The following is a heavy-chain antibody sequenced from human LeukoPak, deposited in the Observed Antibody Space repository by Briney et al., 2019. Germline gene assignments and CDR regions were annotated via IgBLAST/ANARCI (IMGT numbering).Heavy chain of an antibody. CDR3: AREVTSGWTFDY. Sequence: PSETLSPTCTVSGGSISSGNYYLRWIRQPAGKGLEWTGRIYTSGNTNYNSSLKSRVTISVDRSKNQFSLKLNSVTAADTAVYYCAREVTSGWTFDYWGQGTLVTVSS. CDR2: IYTSGNT. V-gene: IGHV4-61*02. D-gene: IGHD6-19*01. CDR1: GGSISSGNYY. J-gene: IGHJ4*02.